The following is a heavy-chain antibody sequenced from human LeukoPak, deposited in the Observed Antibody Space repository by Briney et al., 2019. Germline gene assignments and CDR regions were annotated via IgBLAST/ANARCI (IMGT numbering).Heavy chain of an antibody. D-gene: IGHD6-6*01. CDR2: INPNSGGT. J-gene: IGHJ4*02. Sequence: ASVKVSCKASGYTFTSYDINWVRQDAGQGLEWMGWINPNSGGTNYAQKFQGRVTMTRDTSISTAYMELSRLSSDDTAVYYCARDFLRSIAARSAFGYWGQGTLVTVSS. CDR1: GYTFTSYD. CDR3: ARDFLRSIAARSAFGY. V-gene: IGHV1-2*02.